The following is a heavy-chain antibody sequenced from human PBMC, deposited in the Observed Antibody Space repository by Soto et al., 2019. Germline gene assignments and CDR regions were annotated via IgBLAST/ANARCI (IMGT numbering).Heavy chain of an antibody. CDR1: GGTFSSYT. J-gene: IGHJ4*02. D-gene: IGHD4-17*01. CDR2: IIPILGIA. CDR3: ARNSVVTTDPLFDY. V-gene: IGHV1-69*02. Sequence: QVQLVQSGAEVKKPGSSVKVSCKASGGTFSSYTISWVRQAPGQGLEWMGRIIPILGIANYAQKFQGRVTITADKSTSTADMELSSLRSEDTAVYYCARNSVVTTDPLFDYWGQGTLVTVSS.